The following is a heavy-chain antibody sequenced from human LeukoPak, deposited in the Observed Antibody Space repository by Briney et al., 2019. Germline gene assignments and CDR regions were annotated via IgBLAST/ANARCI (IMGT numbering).Heavy chain of an antibody. V-gene: IGHV3-66*01. CDR2: IYSGGGT. Sequence: GGSLRLSCAASGFTVSINYMSWVRQAPGKGLEWVSVIYSGGGTNYADSVKGRFIISRDNSKNTLYLQMNSLRAEDTAVYYCASISGGSPDADAFDIWGQGTMVTVSS. J-gene: IGHJ3*02. CDR3: ASISGGSPDADAFDI. CDR1: GFTVSINY. D-gene: IGHD1-14*01.